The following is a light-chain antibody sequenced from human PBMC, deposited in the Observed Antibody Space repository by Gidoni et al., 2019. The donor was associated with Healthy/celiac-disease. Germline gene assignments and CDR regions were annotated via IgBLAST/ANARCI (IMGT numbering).Light chain of an antibody. Sequence: DIQMTQSPSSLSASVGDRVTITCQASQDISNYLNWYQQKPGKAPKLLIYDASNLETGVPSRFSGSGSGTDFTFTISSLQPEDIATYYCQQYDNLTFGGGTKVKIK. CDR3: QQYDNLT. CDR2: DAS. V-gene: IGKV1-33*01. CDR1: QDISNY. J-gene: IGKJ4*01.